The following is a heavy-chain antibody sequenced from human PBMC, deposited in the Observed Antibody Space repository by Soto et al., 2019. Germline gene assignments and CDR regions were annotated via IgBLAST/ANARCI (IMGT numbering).Heavy chain of an antibody. CDR2: IYYSGST. CDR1: GGSISSSSYY. V-gene: IGHV4-39*01. CDR3: ARGDAFDI. J-gene: IGHJ3*02. Sequence: SETLSLTCTVSGGSISSSSYYWGWIRQPPGKGLEWIGSIYYSGSTYYNPSLKSRVTISVDTSKNQFSLKLSSVTAADTAVYYCARGDAFDIWGQGTMVTVSS.